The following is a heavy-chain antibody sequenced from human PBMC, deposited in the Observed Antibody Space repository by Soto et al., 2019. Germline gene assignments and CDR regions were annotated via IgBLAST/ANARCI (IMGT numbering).Heavy chain of an antibody. J-gene: IGHJ4*02. D-gene: IGHD3-3*01. CDR2: IKEDGSER. Sequence: EVQLVESGGGLVQPGGSLRLSCAVSGFSFGTYWMSWVHQAPGKGLEWLASIKEDGSERYYLDSVKGRFTISRDNAKDSLSLQMNSLRGEDTAFYYCARDVGPVTIFGEALSGYFDFWGQGTLVTVSS. CDR3: ARDVGPVTIFGEALSGYFDF. V-gene: IGHV3-7*03. CDR1: GFSFGTYW.